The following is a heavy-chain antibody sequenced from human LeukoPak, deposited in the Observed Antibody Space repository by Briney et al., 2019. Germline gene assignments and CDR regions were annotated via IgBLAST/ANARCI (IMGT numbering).Heavy chain of an antibody. V-gene: IGHV1-2*02. CDR2: INPNSGGT. D-gene: IGHD3-3*01. J-gene: IGHJ4*02. Sequence: ASVKVSCKASGYTFTSDGISWVRQAPGQGLEWMGWINPNSGGTNYAQKFQGRVTMSRDTSISTAYMELSRLRSDDTAVYYCARDKGITIFGALKPAFDYWGQGTLVTVSS. CDR1: GYTFTSDG. CDR3: ARDKGITIFGALKPAFDY.